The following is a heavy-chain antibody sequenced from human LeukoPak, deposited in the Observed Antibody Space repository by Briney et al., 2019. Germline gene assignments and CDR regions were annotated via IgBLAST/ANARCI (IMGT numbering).Heavy chain of an antibody. Sequence: SGGSLRLSCAASGFTFSTYGMSWVRQAPGKGLEWVSAIGGSGGGTYYADSVKGRFTISRDNSKNTLYLQMNSLRAEDTAVYYCARGGYYNILTGYRGRILGLDYWGQGTLVTVSS. V-gene: IGHV3-23*01. D-gene: IGHD3-9*01. CDR1: GFTFSTYG. CDR2: IGGSGGGT. J-gene: IGHJ4*02. CDR3: ARGGYYNILTGYRGRILGLDY.